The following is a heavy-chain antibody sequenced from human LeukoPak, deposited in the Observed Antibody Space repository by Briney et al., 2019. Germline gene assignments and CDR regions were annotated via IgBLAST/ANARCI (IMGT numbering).Heavy chain of an antibody. CDR2: ISTNGGST. D-gene: IGHD1-7*01. Sequence: PGGSLRLPCSASGFTFSSCAMHWVRQAPGKGLEYVSLISTNGGSTSYADSVKGRFIISRDNAKNTLYLQMSSLRTEDTAIYYCVKDQSGTWSFDYWGQGTLVTVSS. CDR3: VKDQSGTWSFDY. V-gene: IGHV3-64D*06. CDR1: GFTFSSCA. J-gene: IGHJ4*02.